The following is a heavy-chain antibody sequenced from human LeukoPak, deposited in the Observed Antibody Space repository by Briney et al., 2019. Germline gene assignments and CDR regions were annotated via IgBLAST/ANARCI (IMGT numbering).Heavy chain of an antibody. Sequence: SETLSLTCAVYGGSFSGYYWSWIRQPPGKGLEWIGEINHSGSTNYNPSLKSRVTISVDTSKNQFSLKLSSVTAADTAVYYCARDYAGWYAFDHWGQGTLVTVSS. V-gene: IGHV4-34*01. CDR1: GGSFSGYY. J-gene: IGHJ4*02. CDR3: ARDYAGWYAFDH. CDR2: INHSGST. D-gene: IGHD6-19*01.